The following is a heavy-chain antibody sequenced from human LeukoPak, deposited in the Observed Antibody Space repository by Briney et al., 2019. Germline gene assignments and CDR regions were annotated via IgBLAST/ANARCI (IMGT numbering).Heavy chain of an antibody. D-gene: IGHD4-11*01. Sequence: ASVKVSCKASGYTFTGYYMHWVRQAPGQGLEWMGIINPSGGSTSYAQKFQGRVTMTRDMSTSTVYMELSSLRSEDTAVYYCARAAHPYSNLYWFDPWGQGTLVTVSS. CDR2: INPSGGST. V-gene: IGHV1-46*01. J-gene: IGHJ5*02. CDR3: ARAAHPYSNLYWFDP. CDR1: GYTFTGYY.